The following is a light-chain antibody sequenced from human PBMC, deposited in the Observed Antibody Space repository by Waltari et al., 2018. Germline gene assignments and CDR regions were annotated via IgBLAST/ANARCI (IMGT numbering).Light chain of an antibody. V-gene: IGLV2-23*02. CDR2: DVS. J-gene: IGLJ2*01. CDR1: SSDVGGYNY. Sequence: QSALTQPASVSGSPGQSITISCTGTSSDVGGYNYVSWYQQHPGKAPKLTIYDVSKRPSGVSNRFSGSKSGNTASLTISGLQAEDEADYYCCSYAGTVVFGGGTKLTVL. CDR3: CSYAGTVV.